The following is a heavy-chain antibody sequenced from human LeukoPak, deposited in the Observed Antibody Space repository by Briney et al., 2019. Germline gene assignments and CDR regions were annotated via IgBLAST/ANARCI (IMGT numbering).Heavy chain of an antibody. D-gene: IGHD3-16*01. V-gene: IGHV4-59*01. Sequence: SETLSLTCTVSAGSISSYYWSWIRQPPGKGLEWIGYIYSSGSTNYNPSLKSRVTMSVDTSKSQFSLKLSSVTAADTAVYYCARVDEGGYYYYGMDVWGQGTTVTVSS. CDR2: IYSSGST. CDR3: ARVDEGGYYYYGMDV. CDR1: AGSISSYY. J-gene: IGHJ6*02.